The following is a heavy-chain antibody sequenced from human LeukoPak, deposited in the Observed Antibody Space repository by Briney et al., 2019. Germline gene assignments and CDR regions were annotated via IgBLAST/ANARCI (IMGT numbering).Heavy chain of an antibody. CDR2: ISYDGSNK. D-gene: IGHD2-2*01. CDR3: AKDLYRLGYCSSTSCWPFDY. Sequence: GGSLRLSCAASGFTFSSYGMHWVRQAPGKGLEWVAVISYDGSNKYYADSAKGRFTISRDNSKNTLYLQMNSLRAEDTAVYYCAKDLYRLGYCSSTSCWPFDYWGQGTLVTVSS. CDR1: GFTFSSYG. V-gene: IGHV3-30*18. J-gene: IGHJ4*02.